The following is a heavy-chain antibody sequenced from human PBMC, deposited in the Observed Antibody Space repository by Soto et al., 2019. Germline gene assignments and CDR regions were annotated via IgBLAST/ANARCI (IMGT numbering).Heavy chain of an antibody. J-gene: IGHJ6*02. CDR3: ARNMAYYYGRGSGNGHGV. CDR2: INPKFGDT. V-gene: IGHV1-2*02. CDR1: GYTFTAYH. Sequence: QVQLVQSGAEVKEPGDSVRVSCEASGYTFTAYHIHWVRQAPGQGLEWMGWINPKFGDTTYAQDFQGRVSMTRDMSISTVYMELSRLTSDDKAIYYCARNMAYYYGRGSGNGHGVWGQGTTVTVFS. D-gene: IGHD3-10*02.